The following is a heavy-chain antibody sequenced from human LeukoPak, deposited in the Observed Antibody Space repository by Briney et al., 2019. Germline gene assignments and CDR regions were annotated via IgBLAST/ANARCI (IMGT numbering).Heavy chain of an antibody. Sequence: ASVKVSCKTSGYTFTGYHIHWVRQAPGQGPEWMGWVNPNSGGTNYAQKFQGRVTMTRDTSISTAYLELSRLRSDDTAVYYCASVLYCGADCYSGRYFFDYWGQGTLVTVSS. D-gene: IGHD2-21*02. CDR1: GYTFTGYH. V-gene: IGHV1-2*02. CDR3: ASVLYCGADCYSGRYFFDY. J-gene: IGHJ4*02. CDR2: VNPNSGGT.